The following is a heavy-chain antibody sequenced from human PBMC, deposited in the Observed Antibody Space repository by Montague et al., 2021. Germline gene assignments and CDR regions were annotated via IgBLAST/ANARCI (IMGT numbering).Heavy chain of an antibody. J-gene: IGHJ4*02. Sequence: PALVKPTQTLTLTCNFSGFTLNTRAVGVGWIRQPPGKALEWLALIYWNDGKRYSPSLKSRLTITKDTSKNQVVLTMTNTDPVDTATYYCARHNRGGYSDFDYWGQGTLVTVSS. D-gene: IGHD6-19*01. CDR1: GFTLNTRAVG. CDR3: ARHNRGGYSDFDY. V-gene: IGHV2-5*01. CDR2: IYWNDGK.